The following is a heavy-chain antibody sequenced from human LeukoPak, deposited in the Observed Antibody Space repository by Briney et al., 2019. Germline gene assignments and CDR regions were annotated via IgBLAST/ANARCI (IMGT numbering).Heavy chain of an antibody. V-gene: IGHV3-30*02. CDR3: ARFSSGWSPSGFDY. Sequence: GGSLRLSCAASRFTFSSYGMHWVRQAPGKGLEWVAFIRYDGSNKYYADSVKGRFTISRDNAKNTLYLQMNSLRVEDTAVYYCARFSSGWSPSGFDYWGQGTLVTVSS. D-gene: IGHD6-19*01. CDR2: IRYDGSNK. J-gene: IGHJ4*02. CDR1: RFTFSSYG.